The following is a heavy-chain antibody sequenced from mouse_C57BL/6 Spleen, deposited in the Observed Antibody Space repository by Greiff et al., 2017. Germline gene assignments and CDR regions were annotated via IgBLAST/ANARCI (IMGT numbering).Heavy chain of an antibody. V-gene: IGHV1-9*01. CDR3: ASRGTGSMDY. Sequence: QVQLQQSGAELMKPGASVKLSCKATGYTFTGYWIGWVKQRPGHGLEWIGEILPGSGSTNYNKKFKGKATFTADTSSNKAYMQLSSLTTADSAIYYCASRGTGSMDYWGQGTSVTVSS. CDR2: ILPGSGST. J-gene: IGHJ4*01. D-gene: IGHD4-1*01. CDR1: GYTFTGYW.